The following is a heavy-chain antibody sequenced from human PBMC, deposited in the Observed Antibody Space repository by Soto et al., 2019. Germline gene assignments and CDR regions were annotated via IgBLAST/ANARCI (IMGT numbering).Heavy chain of an antibody. CDR1: GGSISSGGYY. Sequence: QVQLQESGPGLVKPSQTLSLTCTVSGGSISSGGYYWSWIRQHPGKGLEWIGYIYYSGSTYYNPSPXRRVNISADTXXTXFYXKLSSVTAADTAVYYCARAYYAFWSGYYSGGWFDPWGQGTLVTVSS. D-gene: IGHD3-3*01. CDR2: IYYSGST. J-gene: IGHJ5*02. V-gene: IGHV4-31*03. CDR3: ARAYYAFWSGYYSGGWFDP.